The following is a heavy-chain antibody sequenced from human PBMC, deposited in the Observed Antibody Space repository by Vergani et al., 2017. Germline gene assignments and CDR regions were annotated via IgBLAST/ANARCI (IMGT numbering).Heavy chain of an antibody. Sequence: QLHLFQSGAEVKKPASSVKVSCKASGGTFSSYAISWVRQAPGQGLAWMGGIIPIFGTANYAQKFQCTVTITADESTSTAYMELSSLRSEYTAVYYGARVSGYSGYSYYVDYWGQGTLVTVSS. CDR1: GGTFSSYA. J-gene: IGHJ4*02. CDR3: ARVSGYSGYSYYVDY. D-gene: IGHD5-12*01. CDR2: IIPIFGTA. V-gene: IGHV1-69*01.